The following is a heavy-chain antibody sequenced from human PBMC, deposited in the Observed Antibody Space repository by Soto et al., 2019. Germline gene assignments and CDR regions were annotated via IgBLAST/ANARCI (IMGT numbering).Heavy chain of an antibody. J-gene: IGHJ6*02. D-gene: IGHD3-16*02. Sequence: GAAVKVSCKASGGTFSSYAISWVRQAPGQGLEWMGGIIPIFGTANYAQKFQGRVTITADESTSTAYMELSSLRSDDTAVYYCARCPPDDYVWGSYRYTGMDVWGQGTTVTVSS. V-gene: IGHV1-69*13. CDR3: ARCPPDDYVWGSYRYTGMDV. CDR2: IIPIFGTA. CDR1: GGTFSSYA.